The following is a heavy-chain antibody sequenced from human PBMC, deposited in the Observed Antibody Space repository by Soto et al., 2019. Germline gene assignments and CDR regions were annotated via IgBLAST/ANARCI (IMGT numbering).Heavy chain of an antibody. Sequence: EVQLLESGGGLVQPGGSLRLSCAASGFTFSNYAMTWVRQAPGKGLDWVSTISGTGGSTYYADSVKGRFTISRDNSKNTLYLQMNSLRAEDSAVYFCAKQGDGDYNFGNWGQGTLVTVSS. CDR3: AKQGDGDYNFGN. V-gene: IGHV3-23*01. CDR1: GFTFSNYA. CDR2: ISGTGGST. D-gene: IGHD4-17*01. J-gene: IGHJ4*02.